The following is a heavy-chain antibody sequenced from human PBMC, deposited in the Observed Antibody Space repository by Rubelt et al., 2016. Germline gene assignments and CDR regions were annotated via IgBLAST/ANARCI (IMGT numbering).Heavy chain of an antibody. CDR2: IYYSGIT. D-gene: IGHD5-12*01. CDR3: ARLIKKSGYDQFNWFDP. J-gene: IGHJ5*02. V-gene: IGHV4-59*08. Sequence: QVQLQESGPGLVKPSETLSLTCTVSGGSMTYYYWSWIRQAPGKGLVWIGFIYYSGITHYSPSLKRRVSMSIDTAKNQFSLILTSLTPADTAVYYCARLIKKSGYDQFNWFDPWGQGTLVTVSS. CDR1: GGSMTYYY.